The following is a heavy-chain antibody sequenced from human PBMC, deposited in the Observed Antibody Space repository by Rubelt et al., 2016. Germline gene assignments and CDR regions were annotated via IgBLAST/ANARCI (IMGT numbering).Heavy chain of an antibody. Sequence: QVQLVQSGAEVKKPGSSVKVSCKASGGTFSSYAISWVRQAPGQGLEWMGGIIPIFGTANYAQKFQGRVTITADESTRPAYMGRSSRRSEDTAVYYCARGGAAAADDNDAFDIWGQGTMVTVSS. J-gene: IGHJ3*02. D-gene: IGHD6-13*01. CDR2: IIPIFGTA. CDR1: GGTFSSYA. CDR3: ARGGAAAADDNDAFDI. V-gene: IGHV1-69*01.